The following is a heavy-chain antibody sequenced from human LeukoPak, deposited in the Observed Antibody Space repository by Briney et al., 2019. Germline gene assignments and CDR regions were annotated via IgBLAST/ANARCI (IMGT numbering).Heavy chain of an antibody. CDR1: GYTFTSYA. J-gene: IGHJ6*02. V-gene: IGHV1-3*01. Sequence: ASVKVSCKASGYTFTSYAMHWVRQAPGQRLEWMGWINAGNGNTKYSQKFQGRVTITRDTSASTAYMELSSLRSEDTAVYYCARLGYYDILTGYSYYYYGMDVWGQGTTVTVSS. CDR3: ARLGYYDILTGYSYYYYGMDV. CDR2: INAGNGNT. D-gene: IGHD3-9*01.